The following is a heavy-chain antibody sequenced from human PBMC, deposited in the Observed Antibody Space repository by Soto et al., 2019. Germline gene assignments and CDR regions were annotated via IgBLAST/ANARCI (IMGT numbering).Heavy chain of an antibody. Sequence: ASVKVSGKASGYTFTGYYMHWVRQAPGQGLEWMGWINPNSGGTNYAQKFQGWVTMTRDTSISTAYMELSRLRSDDTAVYYCASGAAFYYDTSRYWGQGTLVTVSS. J-gene: IGHJ4*02. CDR2: INPNSGGT. CDR1: GYTFTGYY. V-gene: IGHV1-2*04. CDR3: ASGAAFYYDTSRY. D-gene: IGHD3-22*01.